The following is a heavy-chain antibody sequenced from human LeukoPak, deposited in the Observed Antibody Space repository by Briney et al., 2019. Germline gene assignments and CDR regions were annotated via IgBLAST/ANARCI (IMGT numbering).Heavy chain of an antibody. D-gene: IGHD6-13*01. CDR3: ARHHSSSWSHDAFDI. CDR1: GYSFTSYW. Sequence: GQSLKISCKGSGYSFTSYWIGWVRQMPGKGLEWMGIIYPGDSDTRYSPSFQGQVTISADKSISTAYLQWSSLKASDTAMYYCARHHSSSWSHDAFDIWGQGTMVTVSS. J-gene: IGHJ3*02. CDR2: IYPGDSDT. V-gene: IGHV5-51*01.